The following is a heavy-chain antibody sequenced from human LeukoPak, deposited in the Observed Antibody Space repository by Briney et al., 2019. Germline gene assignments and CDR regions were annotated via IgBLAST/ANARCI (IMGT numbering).Heavy chain of an antibody. J-gene: IGHJ5*02. CDR3: ARGKRGYSYATPSDP. V-gene: IGHV3-7*01. CDR2: IKQDGSEK. CDR1: GFTFSSYW. D-gene: IGHD5-18*01. Sequence: PGGSLRLSCAASGFTFSSYWMSWVRQAPGKGLEWVANIKQDGSEKYYVDSVKGRFTISRDNAKNSLYLQMNSLRAEDTAVYYCARGKRGYSYATPSDPWGQGTLVTVSS.